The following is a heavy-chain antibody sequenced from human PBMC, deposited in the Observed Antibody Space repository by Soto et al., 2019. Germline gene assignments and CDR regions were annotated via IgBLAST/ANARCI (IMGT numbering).Heavy chain of an antibody. D-gene: IGHD3-16*02. Sequence: GASVKLSCKASGGTFSSYTISWVRQAPGQGLEWMGRIIPILGIANYAQKFQGRVTITADKSTSTAYMELSSLRSEDTAVYYCARSIMITFGGVIPPDAFDIWAKGHWSPAPQ. CDR3: ARSIMITFGGVIPPDAFDI. V-gene: IGHV1-69*02. CDR1: GGTFSSYT. J-gene: IGHJ3*02. CDR2: IIPILGIA.